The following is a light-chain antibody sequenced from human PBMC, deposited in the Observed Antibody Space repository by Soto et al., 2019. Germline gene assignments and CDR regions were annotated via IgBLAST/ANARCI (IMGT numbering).Light chain of an antibody. J-gene: IGLJ1*01. CDR3: SSYAGTNRV. CDR2: EVT. V-gene: IGLV2-8*01. Sequence: QSVLTQPPSASGSPGPSVTISCTGTSSDVGANNYVSWYQQHPGKAPKLMIYEVTKRPSGVPDRFSGSKSGNTASLTVSGLQAEDEADYYCSSYAGTNRVFGTGTKLTVL. CDR1: SSDVGANNY.